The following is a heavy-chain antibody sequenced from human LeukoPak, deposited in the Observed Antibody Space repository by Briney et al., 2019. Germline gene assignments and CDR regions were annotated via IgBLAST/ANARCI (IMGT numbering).Heavy chain of an antibody. CDR1: GGSLSSGDYY. V-gene: IGHV4-30-4*08. J-gene: IGHJ5*02. Sequence: PSETLSLTCTVSGGSLSSGDYYWSWIRQPPGKGLEWIGYIYYSGSTYYNPSLKSRVTISVDTSKNQFSLKLSSVTAADTAVYYCARDIAVAGTGNWFDPWGQGTLVTVSS. CDR2: IYYSGST. D-gene: IGHD6-19*01. CDR3: ARDIAVAGTGNWFDP.